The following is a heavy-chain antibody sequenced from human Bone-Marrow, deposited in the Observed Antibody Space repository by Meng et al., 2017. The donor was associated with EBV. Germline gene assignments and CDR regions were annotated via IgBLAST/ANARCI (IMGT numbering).Heavy chain of an antibody. Sequence: QVQLVESGAGVKKPGSSVKVSCKTSGGTFRSDAIRWVRQAPGQGLEWMGGLIPMSDAPHYAQKFQGRVTITADESTSTHYMDLSGLRSEDTAVYYCASESGRGFTPDYWGQGTLVTVSS. V-gene: IGHV1-69*01. CDR1: GGTFRSDA. J-gene: IGHJ4*02. D-gene: IGHD3-10*01. CDR3: ASESGRGFTPDY. CDR2: LIPMSDAP.